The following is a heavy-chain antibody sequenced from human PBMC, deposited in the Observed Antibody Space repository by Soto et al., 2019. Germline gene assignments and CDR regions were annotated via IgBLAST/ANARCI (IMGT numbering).Heavy chain of an antibody. Sequence: EVQLVESGGGLVQPGRSLRLSCAASGFTFDDYAMHWVRQAPGKGLEWVSGIGWNSGSIGYADSVKGRFTISRDNAKNSLYLQMNSLRAEDTALYYCAKGVDYDILTGPWGQGTLVTVSS. V-gene: IGHV3-9*01. CDR2: IGWNSGSI. J-gene: IGHJ4*02. D-gene: IGHD3-9*01. CDR1: GFTFDDYA. CDR3: AKGVDYDILTGP.